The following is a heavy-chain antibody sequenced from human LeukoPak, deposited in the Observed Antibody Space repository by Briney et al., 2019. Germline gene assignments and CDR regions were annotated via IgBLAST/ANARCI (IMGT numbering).Heavy chain of an antibody. D-gene: IGHD4-23*01. CDR1: GFTFSDYY. CDR3: ARNRGWQQFDY. CDR2: ISSSGSTI. J-gene: IGHJ4*02. V-gene: IGHV3-11*01. Sequence: GGSLRLSCAASGFTFSDYYMSWIRQAPGKELEWVSYISSSGSTIYYADSVKGRFTISRDNAKNSLYLQMNNLRAEDTAVYYCARNRGWQQFDYWGQGTLVTVSS.